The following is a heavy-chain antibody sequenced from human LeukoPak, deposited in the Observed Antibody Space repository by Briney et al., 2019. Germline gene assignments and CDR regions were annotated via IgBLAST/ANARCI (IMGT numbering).Heavy chain of an antibody. V-gene: IGHV4-39*01. CDR1: GGSLSSSTSY. J-gene: IGHJ4*02. D-gene: IGHD3-9*01. CDR3: ARQLKRPDILTCYYSWVYYFDY. Sequence: PSETLSLTCTVSGGSLSSSTSYWGWIRQPPRNGLEWIGRIYYSGSTYYNPSLKSRVTISVDTSKNQFSLKLSSVSAADTAVYYCARQLKRPDILTCYYSWVYYFDYWGQGTLVTVPS. CDR2: IYYSGST.